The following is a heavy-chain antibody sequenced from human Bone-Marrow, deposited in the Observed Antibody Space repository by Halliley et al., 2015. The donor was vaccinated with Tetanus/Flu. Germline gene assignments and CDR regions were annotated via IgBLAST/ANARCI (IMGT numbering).Heavy chain of an antibody. CDR3: ARGRQKYGYLR. CDR2: ISYDGKNK. Sequence: SLRLSCVGSGFTFSDYALHWVRQTPDKGLEWVAVISYDGKNKFYADSVKGRFTISRDNSNKTLYLEMVSLRLDDTALYYCARGRQKYGYLRWGQGTLVTVSS. D-gene: IGHD5-18*01. CDR1: GFTFSDYA. J-gene: IGHJ4*02. V-gene: IGHV3-30*07.